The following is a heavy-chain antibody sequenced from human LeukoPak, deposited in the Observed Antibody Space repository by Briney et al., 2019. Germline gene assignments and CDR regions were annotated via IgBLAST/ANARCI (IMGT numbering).Heavy chain of an antibody. J-gene: IGHJ6*02. CDR2: ISSTSTTL. Sequence: PGGSLRLSCAASGFTFSSSSMNWVRQAPGKGLEWVSYISSTSTTLYYADSVRGRFTISRDNAKNSLYLQMNSLRAEDTAVYYFARLEEDYDILTGYYPRPDYGMDVWGQGTTVTVSS. D-gene: IGHD3-9*01. CDR3: ARLEEDYDILTGYYPRPDYGMDV. V-gene: IGHV3-48*01. CDR1: GFTFSSSS.